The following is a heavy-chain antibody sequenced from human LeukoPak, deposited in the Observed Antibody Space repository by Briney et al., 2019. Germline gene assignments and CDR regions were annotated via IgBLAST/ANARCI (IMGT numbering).Heavy chain of an antibody. V-gene: IGHV3-66*01. CDR1: GFTVSSKY. CDR2: IYSGGST. J-gene: IGHJ6*02. CDR3: ARDKNSDMVRGINHYYYGMDV. Sequence: PGGSLRLSCAASGFTVSSKYMNWVRQAPGKGLEWVSVIYSGGSTYYADSVKGRFTISRDNSKNTLYLQMNSLRAEDTAVYYCARDKNSDMVRGINHYYYGMDVWGQGTTVTVSS. D-gene: IGHD3-10*01.